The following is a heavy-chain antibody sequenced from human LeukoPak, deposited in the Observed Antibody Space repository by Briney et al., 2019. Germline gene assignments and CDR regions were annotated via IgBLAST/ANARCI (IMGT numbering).Heavy chain of an antibody. J-gene: IGHJ3*02. V-gene: IGHV4-34*01. D-gene: IGHD2-21*02. Sequence: SETLSLTCAVYGGSFSGYYWSWIRQPPGKELEWIGEINHSGSTNYNPSLKSRVTISVDTSKNQFSLKLSSVTAADTAVYYCARGDPYCGGDCPGAFDIWGQGTMVTVSS. CDR2: INHSGST. CDR3: ARGDPYCGGDCPGAFDI. CDR1: GGSFSGYY.